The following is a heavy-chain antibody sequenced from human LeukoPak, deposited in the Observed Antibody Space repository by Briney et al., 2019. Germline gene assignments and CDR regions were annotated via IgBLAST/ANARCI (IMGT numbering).Heavy chain of an antibody. D-gene: IGHD3-9*01. CDR1: GYTFTSYG. Sequence: SVKVSCKASGYTFTSYGISWVRQAPGQGLEWMGWISAYNGNTNYAQKLQGRVTMTTDTSTSTAYMELRSLRSDDTAVYYCARDRRLYYDILTGYYRELDAFDIWGQGTMVTVSS. CDR2: ISAYNGNT. V-gene: IGHV1-18*01. CDR3: ARDRRLYYDILTGYYRELDAFDI. J-gene: IGHJ3*02.